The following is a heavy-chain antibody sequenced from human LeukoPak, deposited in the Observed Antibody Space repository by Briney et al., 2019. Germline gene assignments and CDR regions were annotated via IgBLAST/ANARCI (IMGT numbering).Heavy chain of an antibody. Sequence: ASVKVSCKASGYTFTSYGISWVRQAPGQGLEWMGWISAYNGNTNYAQKLQGRVTMTTDTSTSTAYMGLRSLRSDDTAVYYCARDWRGITMVRGVIGYYYYMDVWGKGTTVTISS. V-gene: IGHV1-18*01. CDR1: GYTFTSYG. D-gene: IGHD3-10*01. J-gene: IGHJ6*03. CDR2: ISAYNGNT. CDR3: ARDWRGITMVRGVIGYYYYMDV.